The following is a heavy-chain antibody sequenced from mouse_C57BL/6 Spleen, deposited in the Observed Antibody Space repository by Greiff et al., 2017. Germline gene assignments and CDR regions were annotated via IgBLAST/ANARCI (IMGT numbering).Heavy chain of an antibody. Sequence: QVQLQQSGPELVKPGASVKISCKASGYAFSSSWMNWVKQRPGKGLEWIGRIYPGDGDTNYNGKFKGKATLTADKSSSTAYMQLSSLTSEDSAVYFCARGPPGYGSSYWYFDVWGTGTTVTVSS. CDR2: IYPGDGDT. V-gene: IGHV1-82*01. J-gene: IGHJ1*03. D-gene: IGHD1-1*01. CDR1: GYAFSSSW. CDR3: ARGPPGYGSSYWYFDV.